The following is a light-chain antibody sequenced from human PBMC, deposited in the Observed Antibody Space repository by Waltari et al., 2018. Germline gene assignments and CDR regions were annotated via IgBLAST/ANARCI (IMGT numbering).Light chain of an antibody. J-gene: IGKJ4*01. CDR1: QAISSW. CDR3: QQAKTFPLT. V-gene: IGKV1-12*01. Sequence: DIQITQSPSSVSASVGDTVDITCRSSQAISSWLAWYQQKPGKAPELLIYAASSLQSGVPSRFSGSGSGTDFTLTITSLQPEDFAIYYCQQAKTFPLTFGGGTKVEIK. CDR2: AAS.